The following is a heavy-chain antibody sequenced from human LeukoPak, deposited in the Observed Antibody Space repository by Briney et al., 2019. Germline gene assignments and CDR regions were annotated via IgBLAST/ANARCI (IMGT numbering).Heavy chain of an antibody. J-gene: IGHJ4*02. V-gene: IGHV4-34*01. CDR1: GGSFSGYY. D-gene: IGHD2-2*01. CDR3: ARVGGYCSSTSCYGYFDY. Sequence: SETLSLTCAVYGGSFSGYYWSWIRQPPGKGLEWIGEIYHSGSTNYNPSLKSRVTISVDKSKNQFSLKPSSVTAADTAVYYCARVGGYCSSTSCYGYFDYWGQGTLVTVSS. CDR2: IYHSGST.